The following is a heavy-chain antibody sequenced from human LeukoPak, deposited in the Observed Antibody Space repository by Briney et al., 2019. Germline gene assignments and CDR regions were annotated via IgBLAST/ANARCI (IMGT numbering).Heavy chain of an antibody. Sequence: GGSLRLSCAASGFTFSSYWMSWVRQAPGKGLEWVANIKKDGSEKYYVDSVKGRFTISRDNAKKSLYLQMNSLRAEDTAVYYCAKDPGGMGSGWFSRFNYYYYMDVWGKGTTVTVSS. D-gene: IGHD6-19*01. CDR3: AKDPGGMGSGWFSRFNYYYYMDV. V-gene: IGHV3-7*01. CDR1: GFTFSSYW. CDR2: IKKDGSEK. J-gene: IGHJ6*03.